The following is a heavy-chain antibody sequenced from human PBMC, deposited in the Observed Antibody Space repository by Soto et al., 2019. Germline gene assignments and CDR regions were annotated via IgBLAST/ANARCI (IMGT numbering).Heavy chain of an antibody. Sequence: SETLSLTCTVSGGSISSGGYYWSWIRQHPGKGLEWIGYIFYSGSTYYNPSLRSRVSISVDTSKNQFSLNLSSVTAADTAVYYCARVDTSMGATCVSYWGQGTLVTVSS. CDR2: IFYSGST. V-gene: IGHV4-31*03. CDR3: ARVDTSMGATCVSY. CDR1: GGSISSGGYY. J-gene: IGHJ4*02. D-gene: IGHD1-26*01.